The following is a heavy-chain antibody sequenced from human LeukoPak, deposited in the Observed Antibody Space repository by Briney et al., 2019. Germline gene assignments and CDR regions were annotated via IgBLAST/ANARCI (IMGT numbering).Heavy chain of an antibody. V-gene: IGHV3-66*01. CDR2: IYSGGST. D-gene: IGHD3-9*01. CDR3: ARDKTRDDILTGPYYYYYGMDV. J-gene: IGHJ6*02. Sequence: GGSLRLSCAASGFTFSDYYMSWIRQAPGKGLEWVSVIYSGGSTYYADSVKGRFTISRDNSKNTLYLQMNSLRAEDTAVYYCARDKTRDDILTGPYYYYYGMDVWGQGTTVTVSS. CDR1: GFTFSDYY.